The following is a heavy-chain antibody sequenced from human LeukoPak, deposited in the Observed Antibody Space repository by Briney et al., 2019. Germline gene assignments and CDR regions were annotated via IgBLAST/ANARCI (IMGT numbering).Heavy chain of an antibody. CDR1: GGTFSSYA. CDR3: ARGHRSSSTSCYRD. Sequence: SVKVSCKASGGTFSSYAISWVRHAPGQGLEWMGGIIPIFGTANYAQKFQGRVTITADESTSTAYMELSSLRSEDTAVYYCARGHRSSSTSCYRDWGQGTLVTVSS. D-gene: IGHD2-2*01. CDR2: IIPIFGTA. V-gene: IGHV1-69*13. J-gene: IGHJ4*02.